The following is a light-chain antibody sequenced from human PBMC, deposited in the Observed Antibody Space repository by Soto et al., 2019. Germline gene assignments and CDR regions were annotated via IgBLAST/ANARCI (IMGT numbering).Light chain of an antibody. CDR2: DAS. J-gene: IGKJ1*01. CDR1: QSVSSN. Sequence: EIVLTQSPATLSVSPGERATLSCRASQSVSSNLAWYQQKPGQAPRLLIYDASTSATVIPARFSGSGSGTDFTITISNLQSEDFAVYYCHQCNHWGTFGQGTKVEIK. V-gene: IGKV3-15*01. CDR3: HQCNHWGT.